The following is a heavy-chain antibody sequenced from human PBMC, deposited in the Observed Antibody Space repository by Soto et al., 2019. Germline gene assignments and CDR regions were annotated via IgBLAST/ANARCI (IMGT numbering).Heavy chain of an antibody. CDR1: GFTFSSYG. CDR2: IWYDGSNK. CDR3: AKGKYYYDSSGYYV. J-gene: IGHJ4*02. D-gene: IGHD3-22*01. V-gene: IGHV3-33*06. Sequence: GGSLRLSCAASGFTFSSYGMHWVRQAPGKGLEWVAVIWYDGSNKYYADSVKGRFTISRDNSKNTLYLQMNSLRAEDTAVYYCAKGKYYYDSSGYYVWGQGTLVTVSS.